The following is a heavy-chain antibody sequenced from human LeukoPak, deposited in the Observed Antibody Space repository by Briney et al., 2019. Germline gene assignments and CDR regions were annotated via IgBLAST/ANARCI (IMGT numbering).Heavy chain of an antibody. CDR2: INHSGST. Sequence: SETLSLTCAVYGGSFSSYYWSWIRQPPGKGLEWIGEINHSGSTNYNPSLKSRVTISVDTSKNQFSLKLSSVTAADTAVYYCARGVVVPAAESYYYYGMDVWVQGTTVTVSS. CDR1: GGSFSSYY. D-gene: IGHD2-2*01. J-gene: IGHJ6*02. CDR3: ARGVVVPAAESYYYYGMDV. V-gene: IGHV4-34*01.